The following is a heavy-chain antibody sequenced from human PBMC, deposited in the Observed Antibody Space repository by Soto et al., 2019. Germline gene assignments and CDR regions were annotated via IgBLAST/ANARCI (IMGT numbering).Heavy chain of an antibody. Sequence: SVKVSCKASGGTFSSYAISWVRQAPGQGLEWMGGIIPIFGTANYAQKFQGRVTITADESTSTAHMELSSLRSEDTAVYYCARGENRYYYDSSGHAFDIWGQGTMVTVSS. J-gene: IGHJ3*02. D-gene: IGHD3-22*01. CDR3: ARGENRYYYDSSGHAFDI. CDR2: IIPIFGTA. CDR1: GGTFSSYA. V-gene: IGHV1-69*13.